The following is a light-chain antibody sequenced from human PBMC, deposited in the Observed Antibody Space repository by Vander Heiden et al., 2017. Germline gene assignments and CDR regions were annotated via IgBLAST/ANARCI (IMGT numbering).Light chain of an antibody. J-gene: IGKJ4*01. Sequence: IVLPPSPATLSLSPGERATLSCRASQSVSSYLAWYQQKPGQAPRLLIYDASNRATGIPARFSGSGSGTDFTLTISSLEPEDFAVYYCQQRSNWPPLTFGGGTKVXIK. V-gene: IGKV3-11*01. CDR2: DAS. CDR3: QQRSNWPPLT. CDR1: QSVSSY.